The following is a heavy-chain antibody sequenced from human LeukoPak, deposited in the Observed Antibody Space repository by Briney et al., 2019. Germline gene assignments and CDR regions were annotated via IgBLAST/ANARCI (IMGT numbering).Heavy chain of an antibody. J-gene: IGHJ4*02. Sequence: AASVTLSCKASGYTFTAYYMHWVRQAPGQGLEWMGWINPKSGGTNYAQKFQGSVTMTRDTSTSTTYMDLSTLRSDDTAVYYCARDRSVVAVGAYFDYWGQGTLIIFSS. D-gene: IGHD1-26*01. CDR1: GYTFTAYY. CDR3: ARDRSVVAVGAYFDY. CDR2: INPKSGGT. V-gene: IGHV1-2*02.